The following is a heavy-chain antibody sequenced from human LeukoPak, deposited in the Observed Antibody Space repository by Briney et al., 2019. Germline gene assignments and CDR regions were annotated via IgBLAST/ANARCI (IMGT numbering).Heavy chain of an antibody. J-gene: IGHJ4*02. CDR1: VFSFSSYL. V-gene: IGHV3-74*01. D-gene: IGHD2-15*01. CDR3: ARGRYCSGGTCYFDY. CDR2: MNRDGTTT. Sequence: GGSLGLSCAASVFSFSSYLMHWVRQAPGKGLGWVSRMNRDGTTTTYAESVKGRFTVSRDNAKNTLYLQMNSLRAEDTAVYYCARGRYCSGGTCYFDYWGQGALVTVSS.